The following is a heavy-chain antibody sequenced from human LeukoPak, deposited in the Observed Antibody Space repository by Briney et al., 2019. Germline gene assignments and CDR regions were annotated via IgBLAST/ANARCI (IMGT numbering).Heavy chain of an antibody. Sequence: PGGSLRLSCAASGFTFSSYAMSWVRQAPGKGLEWVSAISGSGGSTYYADSVKGRFTISRDNAKNSLYLQMNSLRAEDTAVYYCARAAWDSGYVSGWYSALYYYGMDVWGQGTTVTVSS. V-gene: IGHV3-23*01. CDR2: ISGSGGST. CDR3: ARAAWDSGYVSGWYSALYYYGMDV. D-gene: IGHD5-12*01. J-gene: IGHJ6*02. CDR1: GFTFSSYA.